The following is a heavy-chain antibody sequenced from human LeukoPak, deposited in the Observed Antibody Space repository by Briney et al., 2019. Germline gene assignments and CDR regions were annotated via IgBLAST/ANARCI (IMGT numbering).Heavy chain of an antibody. V-gene: IGHV4-34*01. J-gene: IGHJ6*02. CDR2: INHSGST. CDR1: GGSFSGYY. CDR3: AREGYGSGLGRYYYYGMDV. D-gene: IGHD3-10*01. Sequence: SETLSLTCAVYGGSFSGYYWSWIRQPPGKGLEWIGEINHSGSTNYNPSLKSRVTISVDTSKNQFSLKLSSVTAADTAVYYCAREGYGSGLGRYYYYGMDVWGQGTTVTVSS.